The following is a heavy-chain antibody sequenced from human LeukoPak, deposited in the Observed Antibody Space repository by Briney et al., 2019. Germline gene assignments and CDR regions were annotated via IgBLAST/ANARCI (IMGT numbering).Heavy chain of an antibody. CDR1: GFTFSSYG. CDR3: AKFGGSGSGGLSHFDY. V-gene: IGHV3-30*02. CDR2: IRYDGSNK. D-gene: IGHD3-10*01. Sequence: GGSLRLSCAASGFTFSSYGMHWVRQAPGKGLEWVAFIRYDGSNKYYADSAKGRFTISRDNSKNTLYLQMNSLRAEDTAVYYCAKFGGSGSGGLSHFDYWGQGTLVTVSS. J-gene: IGHJ4*02.